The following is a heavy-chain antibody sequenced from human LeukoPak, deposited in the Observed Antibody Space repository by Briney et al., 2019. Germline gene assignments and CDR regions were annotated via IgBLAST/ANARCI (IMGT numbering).Heavy chain of an antibody. CDR2: HYHTGRI. V-gene: IGHV4-39*07. J-gene: IGHJ4*02. CDR1: GGSISGTSYC. Sequence: PETLSLTCSVSGGSISGTSYCWGWIRQPPGKGPEWIGSHYHTGRIYHNPSLNSRVTISVDTSKNQFSLKLSSVTDADMAVYYCARDGSDNWGLFDNWGRGTLVTVSS. CDR3: ARDGSDNWGLFDN. D-gene: IGHD1-1*01.